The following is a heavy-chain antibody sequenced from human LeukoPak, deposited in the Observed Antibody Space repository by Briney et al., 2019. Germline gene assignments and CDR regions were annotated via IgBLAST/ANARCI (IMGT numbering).Heavy chain of an antibody. CDR2: ISSNGSST. V-gene: IGHV3-64D*09. D-gene: IGHD2-2*01. CDR3: VGENIVEVPVALGPFDY. Sequence: GGSLRLSCSASGFTFSGYAMHWVRQAPGKGLEYVSAISSNGSSTNYADSVKGRFTISRDNSKNTLYLQMSSLRAEDTAVYYCVGENIVEVPVALGPFDYWGQGTLVTVSS. J-gene: IGHJ4*02. CDR1: GFTFSGYA.